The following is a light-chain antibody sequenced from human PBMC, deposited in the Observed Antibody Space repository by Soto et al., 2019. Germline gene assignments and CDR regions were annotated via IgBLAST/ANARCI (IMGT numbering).Light chain of an antibody. CDR2: AAS. J-gene: IGKJ1*01. V-gene: IGKV1-39*01. CDR3: QQSYSTPPA. CDR1: QSISRF. Sequence: DIQMTQSPSTLSASVGDRVATTCRASQSISRFLNWYQQKPGKAPKLLIYAASSLQSGVPSRFSGSGSGTDFTLTISSLQPEDFATYYCQQSYSTPPAFGQGTKVDI.